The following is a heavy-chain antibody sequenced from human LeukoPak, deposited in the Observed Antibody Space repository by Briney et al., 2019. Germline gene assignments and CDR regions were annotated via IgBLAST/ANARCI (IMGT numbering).Heavy chain of an antibody. CDR1: GFTFSSYG. CDR2: IWYDGSNK. D-gene: IGHD4-23*01. Sequence: PGRSLRLFCAASGFTFSSYGMHWVRQAPGKGLEWVAVIWYDGSNKYYADSVKGRFTISRDNSKNTLYLQMNSLRAEDTAVYYCAGSDDYGGENFDLWGRGTLVTVSS. CDR3: AGSDDYGGENFDL. J-gene: IGHJ2*01. V-gene: IGHV3-33*01.